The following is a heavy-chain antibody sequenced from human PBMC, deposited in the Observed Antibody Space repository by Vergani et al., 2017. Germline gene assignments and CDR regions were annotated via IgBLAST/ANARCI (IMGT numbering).Heavy chain of an antibody. CDR1: GAPISYWC. J-gene: IGHJ3*02. CDR3: ARVHGGGWVPAFDI. Sequence: QVQMQESGPGLVKTSETLSLTCSASGAPISYWCWSWLRQPAGKGLEWIGRLCPSGSTNYKPSLKSRVTMSIDTSKNQFSLKLSSVTAADTAVYYCARVHGGGWVPAFDIWGQGTMVTVSS. CDR2: LCPSGST. D-gene: IGHD1-26*01. V-gene: IGHV4-4*07.